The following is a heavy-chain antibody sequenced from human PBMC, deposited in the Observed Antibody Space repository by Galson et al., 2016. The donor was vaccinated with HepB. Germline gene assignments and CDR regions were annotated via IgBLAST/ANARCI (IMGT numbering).Heavy chain of an antibody. Sequence: SLRLSCAASGFTFSRHEMFWVRQAPGKGLEWVSSLSSNSIYIYYADSVKGRFIISRDNAKNSLYLQMNSLRAEDTAVYYCARGPAYSSSPPFDYWGQGTLVTVSS. D-gene: IGHD6-6*01. CDR3: ARGPAYSSSPPFDY. V-gene: IGHV3-21*01. CDR1: GFTFSRHE. J-gene: IGHJ4*02. CDR2: LSSNSIYI.